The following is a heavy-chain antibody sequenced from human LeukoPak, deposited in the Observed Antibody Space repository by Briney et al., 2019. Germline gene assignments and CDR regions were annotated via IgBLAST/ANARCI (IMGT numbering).Heavy chain of an antibody. CDR2: MYYSGRT. J-gene: IGHJ4*02. CDR1: GGSFSRSSYY. Sequence: SETLSLTCTVSGGSFSRSSYYWGWIRQPPGKGLEWIGSMYYSGRTYYNQSLKSRVTVSVDTSKNQFSLELTSVTAADTAVYYCARQYYDSSGYYPWYFDQWGQGTLVTVSS. D-gene: IGHD3-22*01. CDR3: ARQYYDSSGYYPWYFDQ. V-gene: IGHV4-39*01.